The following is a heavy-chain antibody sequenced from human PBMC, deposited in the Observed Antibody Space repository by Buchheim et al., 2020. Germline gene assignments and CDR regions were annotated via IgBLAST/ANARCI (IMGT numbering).Heavy chain of an antibody. CDR2: TNTDGTYT. J-gene: IGHJ6*03. V-gene: IGHV3-74*02. CDR3: ARSMDV. CDR1: GFTFSSCW. Sequence: VQLVESGGGLVKPGGSLRLSCAASGFTFSSCWMHWVRQTPGKGLLWVSRTNTDGTYTSYADSVKGRFTISRDNVKNSLFLQMNSLRDEDTAVYYCARSMDVWGKGTT.